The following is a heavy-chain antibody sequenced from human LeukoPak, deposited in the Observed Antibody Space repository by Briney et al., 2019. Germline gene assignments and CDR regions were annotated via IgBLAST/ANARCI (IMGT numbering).Heavy chain of an antibody. V-gene: IGHV1-2*02. CDR3: ARGHYYYGSGSYDLYFDY. Sequence: ASVKVSCKASGYTFTGYYMHWVRQAPGQGLEWMGWINPNSGGTNYAQKFQGRVTMTRDTSISTAYMELSRLRSDDTAVYYCARGHYYYGSGSYDLYFDYWGQGTLVTVSS. CDR1: GYTFTGYY. CDR2: INPNSGGT. D-gene: IGHD3-10*01. J-gene: IGHJ4*02.